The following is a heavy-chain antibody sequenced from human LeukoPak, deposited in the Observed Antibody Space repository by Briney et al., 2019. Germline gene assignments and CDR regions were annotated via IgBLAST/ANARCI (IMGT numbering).Heavy chain of an antibody. V-gene: IGHV4-39*07. Sequence: SETLSLTCTVSGGSISSSSYYWGWIRQPPGKGLEWIGSIYYSGSTYYNPSLKSRVTISVDTSKNQFSLKLSSVPAADTAVYYCARVEKPKCSTSCYNGYFDYWGQGTLVTVSS. CDR2: IYYSGST. CDR3: ARVEKPKCSTSCYNGYFDY. CDR1: GGSISSSSYY. J-gene: IGHJ4*02. D-gene: IGHD2-2*02.